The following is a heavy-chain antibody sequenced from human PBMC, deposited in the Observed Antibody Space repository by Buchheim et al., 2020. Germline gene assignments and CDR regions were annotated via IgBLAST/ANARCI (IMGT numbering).Heavy chain of an antibody. J-gene: IGHJ2*01. Sequence: QVQLQESGPGLVKPSETLSLTCTVSGGSISSYYWSWIRQPPGKGLEWIGYIYYSGSTNYNPSLKSRVTISVDTSKNQFSLKPSSVTAADTAVYYCARQSGYPKHWYFDLWGRGTL. CDR2: IYYSGST. V-gene: IGHV4-59*08. CDR1: GGSISSYY. D-gene: IGHD5-18*01. CDR3: ARQSGYPKHWYFDL.